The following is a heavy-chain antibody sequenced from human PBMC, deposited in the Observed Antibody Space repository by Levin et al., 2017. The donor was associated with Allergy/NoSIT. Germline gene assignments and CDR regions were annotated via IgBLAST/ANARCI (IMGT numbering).Heavy chain of an antibody. J-gene: IGHJ5*02. V-gene: IGHV6-1*01. D-gene: IGHD3-10*01. CDR2: TYFRSEWSD. CDR3: TRGSSRWFDT. Sequence: SQTLSLTFAISGDSVSSNTAAWNWIRQSPSRGLEWLGRTYFRSEWSDDYAVSVKSRITINPDIYKNQFSLQLNSVTPEDTAVYYCTRGSSRWFDTWGQGTLVTVSS. CDR1: GDSVSSNTAA.